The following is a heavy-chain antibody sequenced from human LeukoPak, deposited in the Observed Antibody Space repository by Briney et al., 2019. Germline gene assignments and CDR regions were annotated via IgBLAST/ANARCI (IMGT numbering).Heavy chain of an antibody. D-gene: IGHD2-2*01. J-gene: IGHJ5*02. CDR2: INPNSGGT. V-gene: IGHV1-2*02. CDR3: ARARIVVVPAAGFDP. CDR1: GYTFTGYY. Sequence: GASVKVSCKASGYTFTGYYMHWVRQAPGQGLEWMGWINPNSGGTNYAQKFQGRVTMTRDTSISTAYMELSRLRSDDTAVYYCARARIVVVPAAGFDPWGQGTLVTVSS.